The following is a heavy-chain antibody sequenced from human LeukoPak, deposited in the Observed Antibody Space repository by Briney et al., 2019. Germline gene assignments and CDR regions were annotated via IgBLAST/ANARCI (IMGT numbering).Heavy chain of an antibody. CDR2: ISSSGSTI. Sequence: GGSLRLSCAASGFTFSDYYMSWIRQAPGKGLEWVSYISSSGSTIYYADSVKGRFTISRDNAKNSLYLQMNGLRAEDTAVYYCARDGCSSTSCYLPGVFDPWGQGTLVTVSS. V-gene: IGHV3-11*01. J-gene: IGHJ5*02. CDR3: ARDGCSSTSCYLPGVFDP. CDR1: GFTFSDYY. D-gene: IGHD2-2*01.